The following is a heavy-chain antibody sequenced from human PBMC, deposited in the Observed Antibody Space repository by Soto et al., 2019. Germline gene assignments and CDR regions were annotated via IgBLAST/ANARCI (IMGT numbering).Heavy chain of an antibody. Sequence: ASVKVSCKASGYTFPNYGITWVRQASGQGLEWMGWISAYKTNIKYAQKFQGRVTLTTDTSTSTAYMELRSLRSDDTAIYYCVRDLDGSGAYYTDFWGQGTLVTVSS. V-gene: IGHV1-18*01. J-gene: IGHJ4*02. CDR2: ISAYKTNI. CDR3: VRDLDGSGAYYTDF. D-gene: IGHD3-10*01. CDR1: GYTFPNYG.